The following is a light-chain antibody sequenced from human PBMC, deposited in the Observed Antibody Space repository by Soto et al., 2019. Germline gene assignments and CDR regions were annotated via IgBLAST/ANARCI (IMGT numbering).Light chain of an antibody. J-gene: IGKJ2*01. V-gene: IGKV4-1*01. CDR3: QQLYTAPYT. Sequence: DIVMTQSPDSLAVSLGERATINCKSSQSVLHSSNNKNYLTWYQQKPGQPPKLLIYWASTRESGVPDRFSGSGSGTDFTFTLSSLQAEDVAVYYCQQLYTAPYTFGQGTKREIK. CDR2: WAS. CDR1: QSVLHSSNNKNY.